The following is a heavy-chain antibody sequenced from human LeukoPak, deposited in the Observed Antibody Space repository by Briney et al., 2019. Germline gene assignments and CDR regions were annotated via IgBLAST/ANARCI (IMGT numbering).Heavy chain of an antibody. Sequence: GGSLRLSCAASGFTFSNYGMSWVRQAPGKGLEWVSGISGSGGSTYYADSVKGRFTIFRDNSKNTLYLQMNSLRAEDTAVYSCARGADGVSSNSRGWFDPWGQGTLVTVSS. J-gene: IGHJ5*02. CDR3: ARGADGVSSNSRGWFDP. D-gene: IGHD2-15*01. CDR1: GFTFSNYG. V-gene: IGHV3-23*01. CDR2: ISGSGGST.